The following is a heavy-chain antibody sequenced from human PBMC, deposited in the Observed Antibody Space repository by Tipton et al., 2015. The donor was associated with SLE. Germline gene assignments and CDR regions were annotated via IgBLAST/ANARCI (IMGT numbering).Heavy chain of an antibody. J-gene: IGHJ4*02. CDR2: INPNSGGT. CDR3: ARANPFYSGYDFDY. Sequence: QSGAEVKKPGASVKVSCKASGYTFTGYYMHWVRQAPGQGLEWMGRINPNSGGTNYAQKFQGRVTMTTDTSTSTASMDLRSLRSDDTAVYYCARANPFYSGYDFDYWGQGTLVTVSS. V-gene: IGHV1-2*06. D-gene: IGHD5-12*01. CDR1: GYTFTGYY.